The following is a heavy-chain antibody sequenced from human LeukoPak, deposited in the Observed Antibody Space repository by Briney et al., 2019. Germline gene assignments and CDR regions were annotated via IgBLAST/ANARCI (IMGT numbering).Heavy chain of an antibody. V-gene: IGHV3-23*01. CDR3: AKSQSSSWHSAEE. CDR2: ITGSGGRT. D-gene: IGHD6-13*01. CDR1: GFTFSGYA. J-gene: IGHJ4*02. Sequence: PGGSLRLSCAASGFTFSGYAMSWVRQAPGKGLQWVSGITGSGGRTYYADSVKGRFTISRDNPKNTLYLQMNSLRAEDTAVYHCAKSQSSSWHSAEEWGQGTLVTVSS.